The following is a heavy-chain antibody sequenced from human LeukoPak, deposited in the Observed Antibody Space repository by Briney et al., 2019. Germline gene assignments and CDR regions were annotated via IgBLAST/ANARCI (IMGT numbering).Heavy chain of an antibody. V-gene: IGHV4-34*01. J-gene: IGHJ4*02. D-gene: IGHD2-8*01. Sequence: SETLSLTCAVYGGSFSGYYWSWIRQPPGKGREWIGEINHSGSTNYNPSLKSRVTISVDTSKNQFSLKLSSVTAADTAVYYCASYCTNGVCSTGFDYWGQGTLVTVSS. CDR3: ASYCTNGVCSTGFDY. CDR1: GGSFSGYY. CDR2: INHSGST.